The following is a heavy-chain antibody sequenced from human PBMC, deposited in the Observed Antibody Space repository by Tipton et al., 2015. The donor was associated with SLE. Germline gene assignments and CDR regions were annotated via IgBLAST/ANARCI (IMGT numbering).Heavy chain of an antibody. V-gene: IGHV3-23*01. D-gene: IGHD3-10*01. CDR3: AKGWGYYGSGSYGGYYFDY. CDR1: GFTFSSYA. CDR2: ISGSGGST. Sequence: SLRLSCAASGFTFSSYAMSWVRQAPGKGLEWVSAISGSGGSTYYEDSVKGRFTISRDNSKNTLYLQMNSLRAEDTAVYYCAKGWGYYGSGSYGGYYFDYWGQGTLVTVSS. J-gene: IGHJ4*02.